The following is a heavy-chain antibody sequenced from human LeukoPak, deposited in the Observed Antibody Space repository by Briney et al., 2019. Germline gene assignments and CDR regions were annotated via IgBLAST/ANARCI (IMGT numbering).Heavy chain of an antibody. Sequence: EASVKVSCKASGHTLTGYYAHWVRQAPGQGPEWMGRINTNSGGTNYAQKFQGRVSMTWDTSITTAYMELSRLRSDDTAVYYCARDRRPVAAISMGALDIWGQGTKVTVSS. CDR3: ARDRRPVAAISMGALDI. CDR1: GHTLTGYY. CDR2: INTNSGGT. D-gene: IGHD6-19*01. V-gene: IGHV1-2*06. J-gene: IGHJ3*02.